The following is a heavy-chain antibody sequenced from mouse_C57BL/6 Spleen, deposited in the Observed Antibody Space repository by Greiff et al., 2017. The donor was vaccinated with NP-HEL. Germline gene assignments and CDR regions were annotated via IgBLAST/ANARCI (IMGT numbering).Heavy chain of an antibody. D-gene: IGHD2-4*01. Sequence: EVKLLESGGGLVQPKGSLKLSCAASGFTFNTYAMHWVRQAPGKGLEWVARIRSKSSNYATYYADSVKDRFTISRDDSQSMLYLQMNNLKTEDTAMYYCVRDDSPSYDYDDYYAMDYWGQGTSVTVSS. J-gene: IGHJ4*01. V-gene: IGHV10-3*01. CDR2: IRSKSSNYAT. CDR3: VRDDSPSYDYDDYYAMDY. CDR1: GFTFNTYA.